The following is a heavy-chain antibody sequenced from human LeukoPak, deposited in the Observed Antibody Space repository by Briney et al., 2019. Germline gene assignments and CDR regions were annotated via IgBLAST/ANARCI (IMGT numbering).Heavy chain of an antibody. CDR2: ISAYNGDT. Sequence: ASVKVSCKASGSTFTSFAFSWVRQAPGQGLEWMGWISAYNGDTNYAQKLQGRVTMTTDTSTSTAYMELRSLRSDDTAVYYCARDVSVAGSFDYYYYMDVWGKGTTVTISS. V-gene: IGHV1-18*01. CDR1: GSTFTSFA. CDR3: ARDVSVAGSFDYYYYMDV. D-gene: IGHD6-19*01. J-gene: IGHJ6*03.